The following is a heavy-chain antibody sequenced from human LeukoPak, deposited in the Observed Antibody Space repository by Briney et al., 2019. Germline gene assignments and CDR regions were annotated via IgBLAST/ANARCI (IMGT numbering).Heavy chain of an antibody. CDR3: ARERPSSSRSYYYYMDV. CDR1: GYTFTSYG. D-gene: IGHD6-13*01. J-gene: IGHJ6*03. CDR2: ISAYNGNT. V-gene: IGHV1-18*01. Sequence: GASVKVSCKASGYTFTSYGISWVRQAPGQGLEWMGWISAYNGNTNYAQKLQGRVTMTTDTPTSTAYMELRSLRSDDTAVYYCARERPSSSRSYYYYMDVWGKGTTVTVSS.